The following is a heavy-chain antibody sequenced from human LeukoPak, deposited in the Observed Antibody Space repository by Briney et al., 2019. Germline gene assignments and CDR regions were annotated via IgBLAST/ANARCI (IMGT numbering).Heavy chain of an antibody. CDR3: ARVSNDFWSGYTYYYYMDV. Sequence: SGGSLRLSCAAPGITFSNYNMNWVRQAPGKGLEWISSITSSSSYTFYADSVKGRFTISRDNAKNSLYLQMNSLRAEDTAVYYCARVSNDFWSGYTYYYYMDVWGKGTTVTVSS. CDR1: GITFSNYN. D-gene: IGHD3-3*01. J-gene: IGHJ6*03. V-gene: IGHV3-21*01. CDR2: ITSSSSYT.